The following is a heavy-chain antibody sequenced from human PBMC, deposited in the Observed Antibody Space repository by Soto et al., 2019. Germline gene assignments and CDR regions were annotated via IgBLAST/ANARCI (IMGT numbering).Heavy chain of an antibody. J-gene: IGHJ6*02. D-gene: IGHD2-2*01. CDR1: GFTFSNFE. CDR3: ARAECSNPDCLTAYYSYGLDV. V-gene: IGHV3-48*03. Sequence: EVQLVESGGNLVQPGGSLRLSCAASGFTFSNFEMHWVRQAPGKGLERVSYINTAGSTKYYAESVKGRFTISRDNARNSLFLQMNSLRAEDTAVYYCARAECSNPDCLTAYYSYGLDVLGQGTTVTVSS. CDR2: INTAGSTK.